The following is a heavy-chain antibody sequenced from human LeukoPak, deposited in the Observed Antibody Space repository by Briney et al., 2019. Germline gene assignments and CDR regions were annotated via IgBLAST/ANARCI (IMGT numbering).Heavy chain of an antibody. J-gene: IGHJ3*02. CDR2: IYNSGST. D-gene: IGHD6-25*01. CDR3: ARSAIDAFDI. V-gene: IGHV4-59*08. Sequence: PSETLSLTCTVSGGSISSYYWSWIRQPPGKGLECIGYIYNSGSTNYNPSLKSRVSISVDTSKNQFSLKLSSVTAAVTAVYYCARSAIDAFDIWGQGTMVTVSS. CDR1: GGSISSYY.